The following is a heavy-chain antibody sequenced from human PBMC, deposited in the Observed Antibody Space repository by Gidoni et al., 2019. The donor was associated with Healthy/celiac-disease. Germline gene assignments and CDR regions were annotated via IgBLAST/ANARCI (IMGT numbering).Heavy chain of an antibody. Sequence: EVQLLESGGGLVQPGGSLRLSCAASGFTFSSYAMSWVRQAPGKGLECVSAISGSGGSTYYADSVKGRFTISRDNSKNTLYLQMNSLRAEDTAVYYCAKDPPGSYYEPLYYFDYWGQGTLVTVSS. V-gene: IGHV3-23*01. J-gene: IGHJ4*02. CDR3: AKDPPGSYYEPLYYFDY. CDR1: GFTFSSYA. CDR2: ISGSGGST. D-gene: IGHD3-22*01.